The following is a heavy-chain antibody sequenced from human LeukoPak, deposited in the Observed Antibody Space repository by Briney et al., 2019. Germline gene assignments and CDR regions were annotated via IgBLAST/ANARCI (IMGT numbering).Heavy chain of an antibody. CDR1: GASIFSTTFY. J-gene: IGHJ4*02. CDR2: MYYDGST. Sequence: SETLSLTCSVSGASIFSTTFYWGWIRQPPGKGLEWIGSMYYDGSTYYNPSLKSRVSISVDTSNNQFSLKLTSVTAADTAVYFCARRSDSGSVDGEEYFDFWGQGTLVTISS. D-gene: IGHD1-26*01. CDR3: ARRSDSGSVDGEEYFDF. V-gene: IGHV4-39*01.